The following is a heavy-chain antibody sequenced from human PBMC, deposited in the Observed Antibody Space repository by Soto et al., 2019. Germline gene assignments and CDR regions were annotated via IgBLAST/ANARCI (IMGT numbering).Heavy chain of an antibody. CDR3: ARDGMVAAIGSAY. CDR2: ISSSSSYI. V-gene: IGHV3-21*06. J-gene: IGHJ4*02. CDR1: GFTFSSYS. D-gene: IGHD2-15*01. Sequence: EVQLVESGGGLVKPGGSLRLSCAASGFTFSSYSMNWVRQAPGKGLEWVSSISSSSSYIYYTDSVKCRFTISRDNAKNSLAPQMNSLRAEDTAVYYRARDGMVAAIGSAYWGQGTLVTFSS.